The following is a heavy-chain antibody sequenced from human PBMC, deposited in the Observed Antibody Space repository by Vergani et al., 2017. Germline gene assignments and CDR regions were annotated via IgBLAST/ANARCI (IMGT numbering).Heavy chain of an antibody. CDR1: GGTFSSYA. Sequence: QVQLVQSGAEVKKPGSSVKVSCKASGGTFSSYAISWVRQAPGQGLEWMGGIIPIFGTANYAQKFQGRVTITADESTSTAYMELSSLRSEDTAVYYCASAFGRDCSSTSCYRPDYWGQGTLVTVSS. J-gene: IGHJ4*02. CDR2: IIPIFGTA. V-gene: IGHV1-69*01. CDR3: ASAFGRDCSSTSCYRPDY. D-gene: IGHD2-2*02.